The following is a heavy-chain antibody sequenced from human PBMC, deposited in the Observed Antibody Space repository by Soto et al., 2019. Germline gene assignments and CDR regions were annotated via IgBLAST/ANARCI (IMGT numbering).Heavy chain of an antibody. D-gene: IGHD3-3*01. Sequence: SETLSLTCTVSGGSIRSGDYYWGWIRQPPGKGLEWIGYIYYSGSTYYNPSLKSRVTISVDTSKNQFSLKLSSVTAADTAVYYCATGPNYYNSARGWFDPWGQGTLVTVSS. V-gene: IGHV4-30-4*01. CDR2: IYYSGST. J-gene: IGHJ5*02. CDR3: ATGPNYYNSARGWFDP. CDR1: GGSIRSGDYY.